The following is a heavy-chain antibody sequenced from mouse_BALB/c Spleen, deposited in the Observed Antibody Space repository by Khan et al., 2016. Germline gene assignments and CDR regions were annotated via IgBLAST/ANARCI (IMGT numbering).Heavy chain of an antibody. CDR2: INPSTGYT. CDR3: ARDDGYYYWYFDG. V-gene: IGHV1-7*01. D-gene: IGHD2-3*01. J-gene: IGHJ1*01. CDR1: GYTFTSYW. Sequence: QIQLQQSGAELAKPGASVKMSCKASGYTFTSYWMHWVKQRPGQGLDWIGYINPSTGYTEYTQKFKDKATLTADKSSSTAYMQLSSLTSEDSAVYYCARDDGYYYWYFDGWGAGTTVTVSS.